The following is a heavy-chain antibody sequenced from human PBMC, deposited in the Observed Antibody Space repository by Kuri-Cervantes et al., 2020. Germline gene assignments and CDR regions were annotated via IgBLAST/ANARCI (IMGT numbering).Heavy chain of an antibody. Sequence: GGSLSLTCAASGFTFSGYWMSWVRQAPGKGLEWVANIKQGGSEKYYVDSVKGRFTISSDNAKNSLYLQMNSLKAEDTAVYYCATDASIPDGIQLGSPDPIPDDYWGQGTLVTVSS. CDR2: IKQGGSEK. CDR1: GFTFSGYW. J-gene: IGHJ4*02. D-gene: IGHD5-18*01. CDR3: ATDASIPDGIQLGSPDPIPDDY. V-gene: IGHV3-7*01.